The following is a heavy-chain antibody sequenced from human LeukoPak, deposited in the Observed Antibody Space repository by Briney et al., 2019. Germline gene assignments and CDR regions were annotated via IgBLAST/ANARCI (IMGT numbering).Heavy chain of an antibody. CDR1: GFTVSSNY. CDR2: IYSGGST. V-gene: IGHV3-53*01. CDR3: ARDGFSSGYPYDAFDI. J-gene: IGHJ3*02. D-gene: IGHD3-22*01. Sequence: PGGSLRLSCAASGFTVSSNYMSWVRQAPGKGLEWVSVIYSGGSTYYADSVKGRFTISRDNSKNTLYLQMNSLRAEDTPVYYCARDGFSSGYPYDAFDIWGQGTMVTVSS.